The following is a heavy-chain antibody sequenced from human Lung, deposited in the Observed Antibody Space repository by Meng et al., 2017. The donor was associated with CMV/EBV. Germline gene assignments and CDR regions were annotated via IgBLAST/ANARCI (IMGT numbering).Heavy chain of an antibody. CDR2: LSTNPGPP. Sequence: QVQLVPSWAGLKKPGAPGKVPLKAARYTFSTHTIKWVGPAQGRGLTWVGWLSTNPGPPTYTQGFTGRFDFALDTSVSTAYLQISSLKAEDTAVYYCARGGNFDPWGQGTLVTVSS. V-gene: IGHV7-4-1*02. CDR3: ARGGNFDP. D-gene: IGHD2/OR15-2a*01. CDR1: RYTFSTHT. J-gene: IGHJ5*02.